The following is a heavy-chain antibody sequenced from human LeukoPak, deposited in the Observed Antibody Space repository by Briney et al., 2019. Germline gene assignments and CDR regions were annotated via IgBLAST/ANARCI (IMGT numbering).Heavy chain of an antibody. CDR2: MNPNSGNR. CDR3: ARVRTSGYPYVDY. D-gene: IGHD5-12*01. CDR1: GYSFNSYD. Sequence: ASVKVSCKASGYSFNSYDINWVRQATGQGLEWMGWMNPNSGNRGYAQRFVGRVTMSTNTSINTVYMELNSLRAEDTALYYCARVRTSGYPYVDYWGQGTLVTVSS. J-gene: IGHJ4*02. V-gene: IGHV1-8*01.